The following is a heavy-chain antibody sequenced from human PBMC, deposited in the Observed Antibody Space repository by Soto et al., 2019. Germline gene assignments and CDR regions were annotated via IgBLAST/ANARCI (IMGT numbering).Heavy chain of an antibody. CDR1: GGSFSGYY. Sequence: QVQLQQWGAGLLKPSETLSLTCAVYGGSFSGYYWSWIRQPPGKGLEWIGEINHSGSTNYNPSLKSRVTISVDTSKNQFSLKLSSVTAADTAVYYCARESAVTAYYYCYYMDVWGKGTTVTVSS. CDR3: ARESAVTAYYYCYYMDV. J-gene: IGHJ6*03. D-gene: IGHD4-4*01. V-gene: IGHV4-34*01. CDR2: INHSGST.